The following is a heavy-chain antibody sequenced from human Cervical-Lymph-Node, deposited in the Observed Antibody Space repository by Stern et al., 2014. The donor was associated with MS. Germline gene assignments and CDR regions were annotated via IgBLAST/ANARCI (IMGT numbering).Heavy chain of an antibody. J-gene: IGHJ6*02. CDR2: INAGNGNT. D-gene: IGHD3-10*01. CDR1: GYTFTSYA. CDR3: ARVMYYYGSGRSYHYYGMDV. V-gene: IGHV1-3*01. Sequence: QVQLVQSGAEVKKPGASVKVSCKASGYTFTSYAMHWVRQAPGQRLEWMGWINAGNGNTKYSQKFQGRVTITRDTSASTAYMELSSLRSEDTAVYYCARVMYYYGSGRSYHYYGMDVWGQGTTVTVSS.